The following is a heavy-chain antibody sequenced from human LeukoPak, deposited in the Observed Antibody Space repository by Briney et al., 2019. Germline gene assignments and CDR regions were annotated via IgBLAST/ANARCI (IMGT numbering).Heavy chain of an antibody. CDR1: GFTFDDYA. CDR2: ISWNSGSI. CDR3: AKEKLPYYYDSSGCLLYDAFDI. V-gene: IGHV3-9*03. D-gene: IGHD3-22*01. J-gene: IGHJ3*02. Sequence: GGSLRLSCAASGFTFDDYAMHWVRQAPGKGLEWVSGISWNSGSIGYADSVKGRFTISRDNAKNSLYLQMNSLRAEDMALYYCAKEKLPYYYDSSGCLLYDAFDIWGQGTMVTVSS.